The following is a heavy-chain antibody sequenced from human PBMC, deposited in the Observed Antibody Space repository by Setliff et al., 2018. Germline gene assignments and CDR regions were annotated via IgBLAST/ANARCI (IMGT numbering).Heavy chain of an antibody. J-gene: IGHJ2*01. V-gene: IGHV1-18*01. Sequence: ASVKVSCKASGYTFTDFGINWVRQAPGQGLEWMGWISPYTGNTYSAQRFQGRVTLTTDTSTNQFSLKLGSVTAADTAVYYCASGRRDSYNFADWYFDLWGPGTLVTVFS. CDR2: ISPYTGNT. CDR3: ASGRRDSYNFADWYFDL. CDR1: GYTFTDFG. D-gene: IGHD1-1*01.